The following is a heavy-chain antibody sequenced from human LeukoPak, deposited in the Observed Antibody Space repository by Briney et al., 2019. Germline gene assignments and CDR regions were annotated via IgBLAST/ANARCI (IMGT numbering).Heavy chain of an antibody. CDR3: QGEGVIRYFDWLLSPGTFDI. D-gene: IGHD3-9*01. CDR2: IGPAGDT. CDR1: GFTFSSYD. Sequence: GGSLRLSCAATGFTFSSYDMHWVRQATGKSLECVSAIGPAGDTYYPGSVKGRFTISRENAKNSLYLQMNSLRAGDTAVFFFQGEGVIRYFDWLLSPGTFDIWGQGTMVTVSS. V-gene: IGHV3-13*04. J-gene: IGHJ3*02.